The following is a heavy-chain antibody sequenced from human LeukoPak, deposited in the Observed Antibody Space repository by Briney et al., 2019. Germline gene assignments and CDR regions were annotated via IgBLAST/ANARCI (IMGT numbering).Heavy chain of an antibody. CDR3: AETVRLGELSSYFDY. Sequence: SVKVSCKASGGTFSSYAISWVRQALGQGLDWLGGIIPIFGTANYAQKFQGRVTITADESTSTAYMELSSLRSEDTAVYYCAETVRLGELSSYFDYWGQGTLVTVSS. CDR1: GGTFSSYA. J-gene: IGHJ4*02. V-gene: IGHV1-69*13. CDR2: IIPIFGTA. D-gene: IGHD3-16*02.